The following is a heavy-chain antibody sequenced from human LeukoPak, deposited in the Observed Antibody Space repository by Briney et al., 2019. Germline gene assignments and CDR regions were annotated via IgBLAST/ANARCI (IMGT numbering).Heavy chain of an antibody. J-gene: IGHJ6*02. CDR3: ARGDTWIQSYRYYGMDV. D-gene: IGHD5-18*01. V-gene: IGHV1-8*01. CDR1: GYTFTSYD. CDR2: MNPNSGNT. Sequence: GASVKVSCKASGYTFTSYDINWVRQATGQGLEWMGWMNPNSGNTGYAQKFQGSVTMTRNTSISTAYMELSSLRSEDTAVYYCARGDTWIQSYRYYGMDVWGQGTTVTVSS.